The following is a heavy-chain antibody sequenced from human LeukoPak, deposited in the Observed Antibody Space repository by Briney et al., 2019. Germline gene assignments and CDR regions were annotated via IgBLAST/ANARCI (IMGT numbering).Heavy chain of an antibody. CDR3: ARLREYDSSGYYYGY. CDR2: MNPNSGNA. D-gene: IGHD3-22*01. J-gene: IGHJ4*02. Sequence: ASVKVSCKASGYTFTSYDINWVRQATGQGLEWMGWMNPNSGNAGYAQKFQGRVTMTRNTSISTAYMELSSLRSEDTAVYYCARLREYDSSGYYYGYWGQGTLVAVSS. CDR1: GYTFTSYD. V-gene: IGHV1-8*01.